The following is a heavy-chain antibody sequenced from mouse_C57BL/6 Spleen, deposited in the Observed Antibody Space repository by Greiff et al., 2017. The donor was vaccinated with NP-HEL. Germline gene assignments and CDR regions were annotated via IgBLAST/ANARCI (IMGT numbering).Heavy chain of an antibody. Sequence: VQLQQPGAELVRPGSSVKLSCKASGYTFTSYWMHWVKQRPIQGLEWIGNIDPSDSETHYNQKFKDKATLTVDKSSSTAYMQLSSLTSEDSAVYYCASGLLGRRGYFDVWGTGTTVTVSS. J-gene: IGHJ1*03. V-gene: IGHV1-52*01. CDR3: ASGLLGRRGYFDV. D-gene: IGHD4-1*01. CDR1: GYTFTSYW. CDR2: IDPSDSET.